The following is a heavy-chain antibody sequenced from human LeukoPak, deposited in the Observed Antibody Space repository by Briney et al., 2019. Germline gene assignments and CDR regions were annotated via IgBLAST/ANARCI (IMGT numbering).Heavy chain of an antibody. Sequence: GGSLRLSCAASGFTFSSYSMNWARQAPGKGLEWVSFISSSSSYIYYANSVKGRFTISRDNAKNSLYLQMNSLRAEDSAVYYCARGASEYYYDSSGSELGYWGQGTLVTVSS. J-gene: IGHJ4*02. CDR2: ISSSSSYI. CDR3: ARGASEYYYDSSGSELGY. V-gene: IGHV3-21*01. D-gene: IGHD3-22*01. CDR1: GFTFSSYS.